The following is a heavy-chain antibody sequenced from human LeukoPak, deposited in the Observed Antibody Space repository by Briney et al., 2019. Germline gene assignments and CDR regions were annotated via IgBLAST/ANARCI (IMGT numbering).Heavy chain of an antibody. CDR2: IYYSGST. V-gene: IGHV4-59*01. CDR3: ARGGWSLDY. D-gene: IGHD2-15*01. J-gene: IGHJ4*01. CDR1: GGSITNYY. Sequence: SETLSLTCTVPGGSITNYYWSWIRQPPGKGLEWIGYIYYSGSTNYNPSLKSRVTISVDTSKNQFSLKLSSVTAADTAVYYCARGGWSLDYWGHGTLVTVSS.